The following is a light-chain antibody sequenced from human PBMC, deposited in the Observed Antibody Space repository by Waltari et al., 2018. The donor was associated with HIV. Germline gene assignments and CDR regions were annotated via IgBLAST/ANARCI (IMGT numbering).Light chain of an antibody. CDR2: DDN. Sequence: NFMLTQPHSVSESPGKTITISCTRTSGSIDTNYVPWYRQRPGSSPSIVMYDDNYRASGVPDRFSGFIDSSSNSASLTISGLKTEDEANCYCLSYDHNNVVFGGGTKLTVL. J-gene: IGLJ2*01. CDR3: LSYDHNNVV. CDR1: SGSIDTNY. V-gene: IGLV6-57*01.